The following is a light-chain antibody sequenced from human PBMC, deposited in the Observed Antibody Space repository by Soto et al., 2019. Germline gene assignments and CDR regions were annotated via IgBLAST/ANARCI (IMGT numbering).Light chain of an antibody. Sequence: EIVMTQSPATLSVSPGERATLSCRASQSVSSNLAWYQQKPGQAPRLLIYGASTRATGIPARFSGSGSGTDFTLTISSLQYEDVAVDYCQLYNNRRPWTLGQGTKVEIK. CDR3: QLYNNRRPWT. J-gene: IGKJ1*01. CDR1: QSVSSN. CDR2: GAS. V-gene: IGKV3-15*01.